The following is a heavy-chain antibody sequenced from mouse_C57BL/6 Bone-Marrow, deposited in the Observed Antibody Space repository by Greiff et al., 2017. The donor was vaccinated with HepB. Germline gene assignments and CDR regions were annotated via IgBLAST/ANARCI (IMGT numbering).Heavy chain of an antibody. CDR1: GYTFTSYW. J-gene: IGHJ4*01. V-gene: IGHV1-5*01. Sequence: VQLQQSGTVLARPGASVKMSCKTSGYTFTSYWMHWVKQRPGQGLEWIGAIYPGNSDTSYNQKFKGKAKLTAVTSASTAYMELSSLTNEDSAVYYCTRGITTVVAYYAMDYWGQGTSVTVSS. D-gene: IGHD1-1*01. CDR3: TRGITTVVAYYAMDY. CDR2: IYPGNSDT.